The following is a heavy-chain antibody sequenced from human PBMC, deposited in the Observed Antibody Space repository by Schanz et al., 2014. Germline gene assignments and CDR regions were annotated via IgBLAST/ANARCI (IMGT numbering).Heavy chain of an antibody. CDR1: GFTFSSYS. CDR2: ISDSGDTA. V-gene: IGHV3-23*04. J-gene: IGHJ2*01. D-gene: IGHD2-21*02. CDR3: AKDLGVDCGDGCFNWYFDR. Sequence: EVQLVESGGGLVQPGGSLRLSCTASGFTFSSYSMNWVRQAPGKGLEWVSLISDSGDTAYYADSVKGRFTISRDNFKGALYLQMSSLRAEDTAVYYCAKDLGVDCGDGCFNWYFDRWGRGTLVTVSS.